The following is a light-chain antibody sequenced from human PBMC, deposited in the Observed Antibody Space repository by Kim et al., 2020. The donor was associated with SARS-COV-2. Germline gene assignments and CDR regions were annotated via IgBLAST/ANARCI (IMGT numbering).Light chain of an antibody. Sequence: VSRGQTASITCSGDKLGDKHACWYQQEPGQSPVPVIYQDSKRPSGIPERFSGSNSGNTATLTISGTQAMDEADYYCQAWDSSTADVFGTGNKVTVL. V-gene: IGLV3-1*01. CDR3: QAWDSSTADV. CDR2: QDS. J-gene: IGLJ1*01. CDR1: KLGDKH.